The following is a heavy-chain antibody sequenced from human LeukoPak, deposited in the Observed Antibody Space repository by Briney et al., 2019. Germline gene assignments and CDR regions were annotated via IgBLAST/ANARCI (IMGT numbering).Heavy chain of an antibody. D-gene: IGHD3-10*01. Sequence: GRSLRLSCAGSGFVFSDYGMHWVRQAPGKGLEWVAVIWYDGSNEHYADSVKGRFTIARDNSERRLYLQMNSLRVEDTAVYYCARKGRRCWYGDIFDFWGQGTLVTVSS. V-gene: IGHV3-33*01. CDR2: IWYDGSNE. CDR1: GFVFSDYG. CDR3: ARKGRRCWYGDIFDF. J-gene: IGHJ4*02.